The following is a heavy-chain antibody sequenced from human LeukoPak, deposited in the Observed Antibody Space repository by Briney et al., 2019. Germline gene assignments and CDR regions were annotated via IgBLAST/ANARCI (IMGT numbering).Heavy chain of an antibody. CDR1: GYTFTGYY. CDR2: INPNSGGT. CDR3: ARVSSSWSPLDWFDP. D-gene: IGHD6-13*01. J-gene: IGHJ5*02. Sequence: GASVKFSCKASGYTFTGYYMHWVRQAPGQGLEWMGWINPNSGGTNYAQKFQGRVTMTRDTSISTAYMELSRLRSDDTAVYYCARVSSSWSPLDWFDPWGQGTLVTVSS. V-gene: IGHV1-2*02.